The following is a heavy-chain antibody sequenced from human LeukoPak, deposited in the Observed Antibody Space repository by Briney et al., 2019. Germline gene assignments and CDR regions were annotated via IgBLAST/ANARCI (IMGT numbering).Heavy chain of an antibody. D-gene: IGHD3-10*01. CDR3: GRGGGDIIGFGEPTYFDL. V-gene: IGHV3-13*01. CDR1: GFTFSSYD. J-gene: IGHJ2*01. Sequence: QPGGSLRLSCAASGFTFSSYDMHWVRQATGKGLEWVSAIGTAGDTYYPGSVKGRFTISRENAKNSLYLQMNSLRAGDTAVYYCGRGGGDIIGFGEPTYFDLWGRGTLVTVSS. CDR2: IGTAGDT.